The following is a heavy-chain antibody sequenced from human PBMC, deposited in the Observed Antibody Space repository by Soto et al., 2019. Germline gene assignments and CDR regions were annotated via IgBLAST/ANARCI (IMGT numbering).Heavy chain of an antibody. V-gene: IGHV3-30*18. CDR3: AKGGRQWLVTSDFNY. D-gene: IGHD6-19*01. Sequence: VQLVESGGGVVQPGRSLRLSCAASGFTFSDYAMHWVRQAPGKGLEWVAVVSHDGRNTHYADSVKGRFNISRDSAKYTVSLEMTSLRAEDTAVYYFAKGGRQWLVTSDFNYWGQGALVTVSS. J-gene: IGHJ4*02. CDR2: VSHDGRNT. CDR1: GFTFSDYA.